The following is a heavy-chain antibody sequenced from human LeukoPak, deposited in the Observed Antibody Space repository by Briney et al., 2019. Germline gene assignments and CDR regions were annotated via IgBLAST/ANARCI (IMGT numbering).Heavy chain of an antibody. Sequence: GGFLRLSCAASGFTFSSYSMNWVRQAPGKGLEWVSYISSSSSTIYYADSVKGRFTISRDNAKNSLYLQMNSLRAEDTAVYYCARGHYYDSSGFGSAFDIWGQGTMVTVSS. J-gene: IGHJ3*02. D-gene: IGHD3-22*01. V-gene: IGHV3-48*01. CDR3: ARGHYYDSSGFGSAFDI. CDR1: GFTFSSYS. CDR2: ISSSSSTI.